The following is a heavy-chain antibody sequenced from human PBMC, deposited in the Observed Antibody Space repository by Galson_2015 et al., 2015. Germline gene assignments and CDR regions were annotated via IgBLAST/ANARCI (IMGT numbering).Heavy chain of an antibody. CDR1: GLTFSNFE. Sequence: SLRLSCAVAGLTFSNFEMNWVRQAPGKGLEWVSYISNSGTTIYYADSVKGRFTISRDNAKSSLYLQMNSPKAEDTAVYYCARGGYCTSTSCYWLNAFDIWGQGTVVTVSS. CDR3: ARGGYCTSTSCYWLNAFDI. D-gene: IGHD2-2*01. CDR2: ISNSGTTI. J-gene: IGHJ3*02. V-gene: IGHV3-48*03.